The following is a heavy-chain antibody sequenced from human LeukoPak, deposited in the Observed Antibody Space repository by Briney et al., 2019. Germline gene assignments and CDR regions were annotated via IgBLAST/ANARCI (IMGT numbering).Heavy chain of an antibody. CDR1: GFTFSSYG. CDR3: AGEAVPYYDFWSGYSWGGY. J-gene: IGHJ4*02. V-gene: IGHV3-30*02. D-gene: IGHD3-3*01. CDR2: IRYDGSNK. Sequence: GGSLRLSCAASGFTFSSYGMHWVRQAPGKGLEWVAFIRYDGSNKYYANSVKGRFTISRDNSKNTLYLQMNSLRAEDTAVYYCAGEAVPYYDFWSGYSWGGYWGQGTLVTVSS.